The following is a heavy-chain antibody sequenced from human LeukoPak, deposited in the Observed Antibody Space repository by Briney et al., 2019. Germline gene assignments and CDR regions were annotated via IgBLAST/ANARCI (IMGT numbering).Heavy chain of an antibody. CDR3: ARVPPLGYYGSGARADY. J-gene: IGHJ4*02. CDR2: IIPIFGTA. CDR1: GGTFSSYA. Sequence: SVKVSCKASGGTFSSYAISWVRQAPGQGLEWMGRIIPIFGTANYAQKFQGRVTITADKSTSTAYMELSSLRSEDTAVYYCARVPPLGYYGSGARADYWGQGTLVTVSS. D-gene: IGHD3-10*01. V-gene: IGHV1-69*06.